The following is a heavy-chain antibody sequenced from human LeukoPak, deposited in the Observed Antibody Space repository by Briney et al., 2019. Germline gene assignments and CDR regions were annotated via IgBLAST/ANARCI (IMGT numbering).Heavy chain of an antibody. Sequence: SETLSLTCTVSGGSISSGGYYWSWIRQPPGKGLEWIGYIYYSGSTNYNPSLKSRVTISVDTSKNQFSLKLSSVTAADTAVYYCARDGGYDFWSGVYGMDVWGQGTTVTVSS. CDR3: ARDGGYDFWSGVYGMDV. CDR1: GGSISSGGYY. D-gene: IGHD3-3*01. CDR2: IYYSGST. V-gene: IGHV4-61*08. J-gene: IGHJ6*02.